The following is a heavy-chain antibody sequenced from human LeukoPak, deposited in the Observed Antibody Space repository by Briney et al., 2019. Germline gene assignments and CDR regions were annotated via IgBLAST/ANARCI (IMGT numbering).Heavy chain of an antibody. CDR3: ARQLGFRRFDDY. CDR1: GGSISSGSYY. V-gene: IGHV4-39*01. D-gene: IGHD7-27*01. J-gene: IGHJ4*02. CDR2: IYYSGST. Sequence: SETLSLTCTVSGGSISSGSYYWGWIRQPPGKGLEWIGTIYYSGSTYYNPSLKSRVTISVDTSKNQFSLKLSSVTAADTAVYYCARQLGFRRFDDYWGQGTLVTVSS.